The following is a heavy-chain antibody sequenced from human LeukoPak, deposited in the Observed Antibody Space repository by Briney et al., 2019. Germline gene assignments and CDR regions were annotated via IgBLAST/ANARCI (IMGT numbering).Heavy chain of an antibody. J-gene: IGHJ4*02. V-gene: IGHV4-59*01. CDR2: IYYSGRT. D-gene: IGHD6-19*01. CDR1: GDSISTYY. Sequence: PSETLSLTCTVSGDSISTYYWNWIRQPPGKGLEWIGFIYYSGRTNYNPSLKSRVTISIDTSKNEFSLRLSSVTAADTAVYYCAKSSGSNHLDDWGQGTLVTVSS. CDR3: AKSSGSNHLDD.